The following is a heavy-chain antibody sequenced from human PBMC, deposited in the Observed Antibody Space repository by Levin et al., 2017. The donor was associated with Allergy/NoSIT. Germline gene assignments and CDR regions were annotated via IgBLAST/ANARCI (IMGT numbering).Heavy chain of an antibody. V-gene: IGHV3-33*01. CDR3: ARDPVITIFGVVTHQGNWFDP. J-gene: IGHJ5*02. CDR2: IWYDGSNK. Sequence: GGSLRLSCAASGFTFSSYGMHWVRRAPGKGLEWVAVIWYDGSNKYYADSVRGRFTISRDNSKNTLYLQMNSLRAEDTAVYYCARDPVITIFGVVTHQGNWFDPWGQGTLVTVSS. D-gene: IGHD3-3*01. CDR1: GFTFSSYG.